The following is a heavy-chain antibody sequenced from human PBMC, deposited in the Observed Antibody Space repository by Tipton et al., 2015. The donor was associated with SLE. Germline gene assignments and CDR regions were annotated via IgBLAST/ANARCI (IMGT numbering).Heavy chain of an antibody. Sequence: LRLSCAVYGGSFSGYYWSWIRQPPGKGLEWIGEINHSGSTNYNPSLKSRVTISVDTSKNQFSLKLSSVTAADTAVYYCARGGGDGYNWWFDPWGQGTLVTVSS. J-gene: IGHJ5*02. CDR2: INHSGST. CDR3: ARGGGDGYNWWFDP. V-gene: IGHV4-34*01. D-gene: IGHD5-24*01. CDR1: GGSFSGYY.